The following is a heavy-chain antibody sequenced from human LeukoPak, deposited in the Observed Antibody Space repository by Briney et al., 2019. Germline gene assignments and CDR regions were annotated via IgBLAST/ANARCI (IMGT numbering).Heavy chain of an antibody. D-gene: IGHD5-18*01. CDR3: ARGGARGYSYGGLDY. V-gene: IGHV4-59*01. J-gene: IGHJ4*02. Sequence: PSETLCLTCAVSGYSISSSYYWSWIRQSPGKGLEWIGYIYDSGSTNYNPSLKSRVSISVDTSKNQFSLKLSSVIAADTAVYYCARGGARGYSYGGLDYWGQGTLVTVSS. CDR1: GYSISSSYY. CDR2: IYDSGST.